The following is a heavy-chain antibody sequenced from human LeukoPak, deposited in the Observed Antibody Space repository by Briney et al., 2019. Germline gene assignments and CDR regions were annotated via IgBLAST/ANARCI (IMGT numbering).Heavy chain of an antibody. Sequence: PSETLSLTCTVSGASISNYYWTWIRQPPGKGPEWIGYIHNSQGTKYNPSLKSRVAISADRSKKQFSLRLTSVTAADSALYYCARHHRDCSGGSCYVIDSWGQGTLVTVSS. D-gene: IGHD2-15*01. V-gene: IGHV4-4*09. CDR3: ARHHRDCSGGSCYVIDS. J-gene: IGHJ4*02. CDR2: IHNSQGT. CDR1: GASISNYY.